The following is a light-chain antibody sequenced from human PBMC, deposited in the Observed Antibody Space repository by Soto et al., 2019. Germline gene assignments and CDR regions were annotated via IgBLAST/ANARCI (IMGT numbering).Light chain of an antibody. CDR3: QQYKNWPLLT. CDR1: QSVRYN. V-gene: IGKV3-15*01. Sequence: EIVMTQSPATLSVSPGETATLSCRASQSVRYNLAWYQQKPGQGPRLLIYGAFTRATGILARFSGSGSGTEFTLTISSLQSEDFAVYYCQQYKNWPLLTFGGGTKVEIK. CDR2: GAF. J-gene: IGKJ4*01.